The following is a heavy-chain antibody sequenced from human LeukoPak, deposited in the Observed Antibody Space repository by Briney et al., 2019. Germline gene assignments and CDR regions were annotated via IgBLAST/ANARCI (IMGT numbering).Heavy chain of an antibody. Sequence: ASVKVSCEASGYTFTDYYMHWVRQAPGQGLEWMGWINPNSGGTNYAQKFQGRVTMTRGTSISTAYMELSRLRSDDTAVYYCARLSSGDPDYWGQGTLVTVSS. CDR3: ARLSSGDPDY. V-gene: IGHV1-2*02. CDR2: INPNSGGT. D-gene: IGHD4-17*01. CDR1: GYTFTDYY. J-gene: IGHJ4*02.